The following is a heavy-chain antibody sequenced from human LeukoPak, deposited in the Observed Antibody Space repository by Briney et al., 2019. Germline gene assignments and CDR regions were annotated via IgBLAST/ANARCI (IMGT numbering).Heavy chain of an antibody. Sequence: SVKVSCKASGFTFPSSGVQWVRQARGQRLEWTGWIVVGSGNTNYAQKFQERVTITRDMSTSTAYMELSSLRSEDTAVYYCAAVGWEYSSSPLPMDVWGQGTTVTVSS. V-gene: IGHV1-58*01. D-gene: IGHD6-6*01. J-gene: IGHJ6*02. CDR3: AAVGWEYSSSPLPMDV. CDR1: GFTFPSSG. CDR2: IVVGSGNT.